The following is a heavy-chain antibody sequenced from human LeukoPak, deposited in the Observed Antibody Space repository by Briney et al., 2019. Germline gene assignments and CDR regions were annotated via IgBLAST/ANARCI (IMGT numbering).Heavy chain of an antibody. CDR1: GYTFNTYN. CDR3: ARKYYYDSSGYSDAFDI. V-gene: IGHV1-69*13. CDR2: IIPIFGTA. D-gene: IGHD3-22*01. J-gene: IGHJ3*02. Sequence: ASVKVSCKASGYTFNTYNINWVRQAPGQGLEWMGGIIPIFGTANYAQKFQGRVTITADESTSTAYMELSSLRSEDTAVYYCARKYYYDSSGYSDAFDIWGQGTMVTVSS.